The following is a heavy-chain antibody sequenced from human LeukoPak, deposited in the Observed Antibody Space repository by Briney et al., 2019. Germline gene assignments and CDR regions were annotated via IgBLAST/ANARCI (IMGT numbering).Heavy chain of an antibody. D-gene: IGHD3-10*01. CDR3: ARVGTWFGELSQYYYFDY. J-gene: IGHJ4*02. CDR2: ISSSSSTI. CDR1: GFTFSSYS. Sequence: GGSLRLSCAASGFTFSSYSMNWVRQAPGKGLEWVSYISSSSSTIYYADSVKGRFTISRDNAKNSLYLQMNSLRAEDTAVYYCARVGTWFGELSQYYYFDYWGQGTLVTVSS. V-gene: IGHV3-48*04.